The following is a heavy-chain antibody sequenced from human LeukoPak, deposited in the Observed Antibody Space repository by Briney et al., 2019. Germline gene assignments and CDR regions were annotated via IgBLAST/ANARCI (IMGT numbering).Heavy chain of an antibody. CDR2: IYTTGST. Sequence: SETLSLTCIVSGGSISTGDYYCSWIRQPAGKGLEWIGRIYTTGSTNYNPSLESRVTMSVDTSKHQFSLKLSSVTAADTAVYYCASLGYCSGGSCFSPNMDVWGKGTTVTISS. D-gene: IGHD2-15*01. CDR3: ASLGYCSGGSCFSPNMDV. V-gene: IGHV4-61*02. J-gene: IGHJ6*03. CDR1: GGSISTGDYY.